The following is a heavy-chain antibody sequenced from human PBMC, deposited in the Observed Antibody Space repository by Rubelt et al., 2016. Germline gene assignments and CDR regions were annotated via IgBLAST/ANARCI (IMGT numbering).Heavy chain of an antibody. D-gene: IGHD1-1*01. CDR3: VRIISATQVWVDP. V-gene: IGHV3-7*02. Sequence: RRSGRQAPGKGLEWVANIRQDGSEKYYLDSVKGRFTISRDNDKDSLYLQMKSLRVEDTAVYYCVRIISATQVWVDPWGQGTLVTVAS. CDR2: IRQDGSEK. J-gene: IGHJ5*02.